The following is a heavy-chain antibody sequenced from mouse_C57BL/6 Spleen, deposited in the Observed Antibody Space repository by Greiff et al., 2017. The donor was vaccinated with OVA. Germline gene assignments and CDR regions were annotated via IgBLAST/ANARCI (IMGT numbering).Heavy chain of an antibody. CDR3: AMTTVVAEGYAMDD. D-gene: IGHD1-1*01. CDR2: IYPGDGDT. V-gene: IGHV1-82*01. Sequence: QVQLKESGPELVKPGASVKISCKASGYAFSSSWMNWVKQRPGKGLEWIGRIYPGDGDTNYNGKFKGKATLTADKSSSTAYMQLSSLTSEDSAVYFCAMTTVVAEGYAMDDWGQGTSVTVSS. CDR1: GYAFSSSW. J-gene: IGHJ4*01.